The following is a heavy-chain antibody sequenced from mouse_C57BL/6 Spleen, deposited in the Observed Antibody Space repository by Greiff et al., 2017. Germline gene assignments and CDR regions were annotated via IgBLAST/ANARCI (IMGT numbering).Heavy chain of an antibody. CDR1: GFTFSSYG. D-gene: IGHD2-4*01. Sequence: EVQVVESGGDLVKPGGSLKLSCAASGFTFSSYGMSWVRQTPDKRLEWVATISSGGSYTYYPDSVKGRFTISRDNAKNTLYLQMSSLKSEDTAMYYCARRWDYDGGFAYWGQGTLVTVSA. J-gene: IGHJ3*01. CDR3: ARRWDYDGGFAY. CDR2: ISSGGSYT. V-gene: IGHV5-6*01.